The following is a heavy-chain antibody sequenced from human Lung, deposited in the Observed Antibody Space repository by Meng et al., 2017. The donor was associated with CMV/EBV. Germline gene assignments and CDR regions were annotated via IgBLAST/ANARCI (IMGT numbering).Heavy chain of an antibody. CDR2: ISQDGSDK. Sequence: LSCAASGFTFKSYWMSWVRQAPGKGPEWVANISQDGSDKFYVDSVNGRLTVSRDNANNSLYLQMDSLRVDDTAVYYCARGPRRFDSWGQGTLVTVSS. CDR1: GFTFKSYW. V-gene: IGHV3-7*01. J-gene: IGHJ4*02. CDR3: ARGPRRFDS.